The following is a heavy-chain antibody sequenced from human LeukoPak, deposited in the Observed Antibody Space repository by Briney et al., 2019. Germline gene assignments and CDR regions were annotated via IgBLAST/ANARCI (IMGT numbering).Heavy chain of an antibody. CDR1: GGSISSGDYY. V-gene: IGHV4-61*08. D-gene: IGHD3-10*01. J-gene: IGHJ3*02. Sequence: PSETLSLTCTVSGGSISSGDYYWSWIRQPPGKGLEWIGYIYYSGSTNYNPSLKSRVTISVDTSKNQFSLKLSSVTAADTAVYYCARFTYYYGNGAFDIWGQGTMVTVSS. CDR2: IYYSGST. CDR3: ARFTYYYGNGAFDI.